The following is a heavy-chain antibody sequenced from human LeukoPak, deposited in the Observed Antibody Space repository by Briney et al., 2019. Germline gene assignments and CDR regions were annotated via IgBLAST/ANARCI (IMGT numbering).Heavy chain of an antibody. V-gene: IGHV3-48*03. CDR1: GFTFSNYE. D-gene: IGHD4-23*01. Sequence: GALRLSCAASGFTFSNYEMHWVRQAPGKGLEWVSYISSSGSTIYYADSVKGRFTISRDNAKNSLYLQMNSLRAEDTAVYYCARDYGGSSPFDYWGQGTLVTVSS. CDR3: ARDYGGSSPFDY. CDR2: ISSSGSTI. J-gene: IGHJ4*02.